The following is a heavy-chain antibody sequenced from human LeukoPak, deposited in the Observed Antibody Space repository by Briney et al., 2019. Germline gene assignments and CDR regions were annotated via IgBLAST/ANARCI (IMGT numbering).Heavy chain of an antibody. CDR3: ARARPGTRLPLDY. Sequence: GASVKVSCKASGYTFTSYAMHWVRQAPGQRLEWMGWINAGNGNTKYSQEFQGRVTITRDTSASTAYMELSSLRSEDMAVYYCARARPGTRLPLDYWGQGTLVTVSS. CDR2: INAGNGNT. D-gene: IGHD1-26*01. V-gene: IGHV1-3*03. J-gene: IGHJ4*02. CDR1: GYTFTSYA.